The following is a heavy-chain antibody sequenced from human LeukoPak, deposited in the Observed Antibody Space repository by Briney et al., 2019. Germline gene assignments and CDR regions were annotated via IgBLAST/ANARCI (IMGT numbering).Heavy chain of an antibody. V-gene: IGHV3-11*04. CDR2: ISSSGSTI. Sequence: MTGGSLRLSCAASGFTFSDYYMSWIRQAPGKGLEWVSFISSSGSTIYYADSVKGRFTISRDNAKNSLSLQMNSLRADDTAIYYCARVITIFGVAEYYFDYWGQGTLVTVSS. CDR3: ARVITIFGVAEYYFDY. J-gene: IGHJ4*02. D-gene: IGHD3-3*01. CDR1: GFTFSDYY.